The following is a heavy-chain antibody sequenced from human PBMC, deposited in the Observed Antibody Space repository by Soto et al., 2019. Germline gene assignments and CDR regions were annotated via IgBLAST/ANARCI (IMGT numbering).Heavy chain of an antibody. V-gene: IGHV4-59*01. J-gene: IGHJ4*02. CDR2: IFYSGNT. D-gene: IGHD3-10*01. CDR1: GGSLSFNY. Sequence: SETLSLTCSVSGGSLSFNYWSWIRQVPGKGLEWIGYIFYSGNTNYNPSLKSRVAISVDTSKNHFSLNLSSLTAADTAVYYCARGRGNFDFWGQGTLVTVSS. CDR3: ARGRGNFDF.